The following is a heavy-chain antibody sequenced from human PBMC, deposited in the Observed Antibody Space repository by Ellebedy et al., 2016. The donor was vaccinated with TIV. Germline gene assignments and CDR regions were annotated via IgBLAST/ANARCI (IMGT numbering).Heavy chain of an antibody. CDR1: GGSISSSSYY. CDR2: IYYSGST. Sequence: MPSETLSLTCTVSGGSISSSSYYWGWIRQPPGKGLEWIGSIYYSGSTYYNPSLKSRVTISVDTSKNQFSLKLSSVTAADTAVYYCARVDSSGWLGVYFDYWGQGTLVTVSS. V-gene: IGHV4-39*07. J-gene: IGHJ4*02. D-gene: IGHD6-19*01. CDR3: ARVDSSGWLGVYFDY.